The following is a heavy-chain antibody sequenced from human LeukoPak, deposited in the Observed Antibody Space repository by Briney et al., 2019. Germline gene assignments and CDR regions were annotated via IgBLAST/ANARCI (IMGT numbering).Heavy chain of an antibody. CDR3: AKVPPGSSWYFDY. CDR2: ISYDGSNK. CDR1: RFTFSSYA. Sequence: GGSLRLSCAASRFTFSSYAMHWVRQAPGKGLEWVAIISYDGSNKYYADSVKGRFTISRDNAKNSLYLQMNSLRAEDTAVYYCAKVPPGSSWYFDYWGQGTLVTVSS. V-gene: IGHV3-30-3*01. D-gene: IGHD6-13*01. J-gene: IGHJ4*02.